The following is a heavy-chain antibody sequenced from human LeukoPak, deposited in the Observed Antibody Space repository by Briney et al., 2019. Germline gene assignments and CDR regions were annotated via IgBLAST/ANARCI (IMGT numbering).Heavy chain of an antibody. CDR1: GFTFSDCY. J-gene: IGHJ6*03. CDR2: ISSSGSTI. V-gene: IGHV3-11*01. CDR3: ARDGGYCSSTSCYSDYYYYMDV. D-gene: IGHD2-2*01. Sequence: GGSLRLSCAASGFTFSDCYMSWIRQAPGKGLEWVSYISSSGSTIYYADSVKGRFTISRDNAKNSLYLQMNSLRAEDTAVYYCARDGGYCSSTSCYSDYYYYMDVWGKGTTVTVSS.